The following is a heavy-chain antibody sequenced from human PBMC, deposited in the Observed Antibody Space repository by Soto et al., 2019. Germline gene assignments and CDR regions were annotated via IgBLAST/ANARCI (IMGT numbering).Heavy chain of an antibody. CDR1: GFTFSSYA. J-gene: IGHJ4*02. V-gene: IGHV3-23*01. Sequence: GGSLRLSCAASGFTFSSYAMSWVRQAPGKGLEWVSAISGSGGSTYYADSVKGRFTISRDNSKNTLYLQMNSLRAEDTAVYYCAKALDCSSTSCYRYSSSWYPDYWGQGTLVTVPQ. CDR3: AKALDCSSTSCYRYSSSWYPDY. CDR2: ISGSGGST. D-gene: IGHD2-2*01.